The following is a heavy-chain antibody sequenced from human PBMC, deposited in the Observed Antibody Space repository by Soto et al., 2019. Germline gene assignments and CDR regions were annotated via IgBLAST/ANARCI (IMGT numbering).Heavy chain of an antibody. J-gene: IGHJ4*02. D-gene: IGHD6-19*01. V-gene: IGHV3-23*01. CDR1: GFTFSRYA. CDR3: ARDFYTSGWYDY. CDR2: ISVSGGST. Sequence: GGSLRLSXAASGFTFSRYAMSWVRQAPGKGLEWVSAISVSGGSTYYADSVKGRVTISRDISKNTLYLQMNSLRAEDTAVYYCARDFYTSGWYDYWGQGTLVTVSS.